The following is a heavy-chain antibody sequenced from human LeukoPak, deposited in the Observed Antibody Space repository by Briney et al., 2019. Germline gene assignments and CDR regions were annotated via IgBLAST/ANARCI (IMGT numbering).Heavy chain of an antibody. CDR3: ARGTYWSPLDFDY. Sequence: GGSLRLSCAASEFTFSTYHMHWVRQAPGKGLEWVSSLSSSSSSFIYYADSVKGRFTISRDNAKNSVYLQMNSLRADDTAVYYCARGTYWSPLDFDYRGQGTLVTVSS. CDR1: EFTFSTYH. CDR2: LSSSSSSFI. J-gene: IGHJ4*02. V-gene: IGHV3-21*01. D-gene: IGHD1-1*01.